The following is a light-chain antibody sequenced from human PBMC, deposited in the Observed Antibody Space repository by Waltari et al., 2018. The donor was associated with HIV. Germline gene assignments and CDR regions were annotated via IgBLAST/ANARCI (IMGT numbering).Light chain of an antibody. V-gene: IGLV3-21*02. J-gene: IGLJ2*01. CDR3: QVWDTAATEHVT. CDR1: QNGTQG. CDR2: DDS. Sequence: SYLRPPPPPVSLATGQTATPTGGGKQNGTQGVHWQLQKPGQAPLLIVHDDSDRHSGVPVRFSGSNSGNTATLTISGVEAGDEADYFCQVWDTAATEHVTFGGGTKLSVL.